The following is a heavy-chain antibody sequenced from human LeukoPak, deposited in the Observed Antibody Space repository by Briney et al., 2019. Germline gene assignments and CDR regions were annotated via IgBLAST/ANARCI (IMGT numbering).Heavy chain of an antibody. V-gene: IGHV3-30*14. D-gene: IGHD3-22*01. CDR3: ARDSAWQVDPPPYDTFDI. J-gene: IGHJ3*02. CDR2: MSYDGTKR. Sequence: GRSLTRTCAGSGFTFSRYAVHWVRQAPGKGLDWVAAMSYDGTKRYYPDSVEGRFTISRDNSENTLFLQMNSLRPQDTAVYYCARDSAWQVDPPPYDTFDIWGQGPMKTLSS. CDR1: GFTFSRYA.